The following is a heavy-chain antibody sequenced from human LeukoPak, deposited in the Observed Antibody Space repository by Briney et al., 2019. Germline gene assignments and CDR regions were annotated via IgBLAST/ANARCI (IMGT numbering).Heavy chain of an antibody. J-gene: IGHJ4*02. D-gene: IGHD6-13*01. Sequence: SETLSLTCTVSGGSISSYYWSWIRQPPGKGLEWIGYIYTSGSTNYNPSLKSRVTMSVDTSKNQFSLKLSSVTAADTAVYYCASLGVAAAAPDYWGQGTLVTVSS. CDR2: IYTSGST. V-gene: IGHV4-4*08. CDR1: GGSISSYY. CDR3: ASLGVAAAAPDY.